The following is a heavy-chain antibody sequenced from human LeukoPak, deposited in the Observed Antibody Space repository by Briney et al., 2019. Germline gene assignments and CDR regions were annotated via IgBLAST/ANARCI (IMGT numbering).Heavy chain of an antibody. J-gene: IGHJ4*02. Sequence: PGRSLILSCAASGFIFSSYDMYWVRQAPGKGLEWVAVISNDGNNKQYADSVKGRFTISRDNSKNTLYLQMNSLRADDTAVYHCAKDGLMRFLDYWGQGTLVTVSS. CDR3: AKDGLMRFLDY. D-gene: IGHD2-8*01. CDR2: ISNDGNNK. V-gene: IGHV3-30*18. CDR1: GFIFSSYD.